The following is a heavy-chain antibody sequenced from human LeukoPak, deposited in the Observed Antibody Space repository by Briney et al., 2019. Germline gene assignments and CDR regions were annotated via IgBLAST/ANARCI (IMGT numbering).Heavy chain of an antibody. J-gene: IGHJ6*03. V-gene: IGHV4-39*01. CDR3: ARLASYYDILTGYYYYYYMDV. D-gene: IGHD3-9*01. CDR1: GGSISSSSYY. Sequence: PSETLSLTCTVSGGSISSSSYYWGWIRQPPGKGLEWIGSIYYSGSTYYNPSLKSRVTISVDTSKNQFSLKLSSVTAADTAVYYCARLASYYDILTGYYYYYYMDVWGKGTTVTISS. CDR2: IYYSGST.